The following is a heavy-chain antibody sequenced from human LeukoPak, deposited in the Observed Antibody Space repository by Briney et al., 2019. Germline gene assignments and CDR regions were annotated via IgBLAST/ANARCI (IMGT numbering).Heavy chain of an antibody. V-gene: IGHV4-39*01. J-gene: IGHJ4*02. CDR1: GGSISSSSYY. Sequence: PSETLSLTCTVSGGSISSSSYYWGWIRQPPRKGLEWIGSIYYSGSTYYNPSLKSRVTISVDTSKNQFSLKLSSVTAADTAVYYCARQAPTSSSWYVAAQRGRYYFDYWGQGTLVTVSS. CDR2: IYYSGST. D-gene: IGHD6-13*01. CDR3: ARQAPTSSSWYVAAQRGRYYFDY.